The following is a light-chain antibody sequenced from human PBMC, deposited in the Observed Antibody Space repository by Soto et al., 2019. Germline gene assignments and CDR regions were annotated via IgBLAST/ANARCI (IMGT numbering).Light chain of an antibody. CDR3: SSYAATSTLV. Sequence: QSALTQPASVSGSPGQSITMSCTGSSSDIGTYNFVSWYQQHAGKAPRLILYVVSNRPSGVSSRFSGSKSGNSASLTISGLQPEDEAHYFCSSYAATSTLVFGGGTQLTVL. CDR1: SSDIGTYNF. V-gene: IGLV2-14*01. J-gene: IGLJ3*02. CDR2: VVS.